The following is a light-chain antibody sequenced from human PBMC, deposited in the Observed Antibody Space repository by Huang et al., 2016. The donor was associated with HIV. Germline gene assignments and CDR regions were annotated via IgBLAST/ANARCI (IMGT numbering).Light chain of an antibody. CDR1: QDIRSY. CDR3: LQLNTYPGT. CDR2: AAS. V-gene: IGKV1-9*01. J-gene: IGKJ3*01. Sequence: IQLTQSPSSLSVSVGDRVTITCRASQDIRSYLAWYQQKPGKAPKLLIYAASNLENAVPSRFSGSGSGTGFTLTISNLQPEDFATYYCLQLNTYPGTFGPGTNVDV.